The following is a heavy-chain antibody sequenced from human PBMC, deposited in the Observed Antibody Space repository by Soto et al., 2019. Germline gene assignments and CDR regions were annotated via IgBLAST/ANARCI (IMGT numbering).Heavy chain of an antibody. Sequence: QITLKESGPTLVKPTQTLTLTCTFSGFSLSTSGVGVGWIRQPPGKALEWLALIYWDDDKRYGPSLKSRLTIPKDTSKNQVVPTMTNMDPVDTATYFCAHRGQWPRAGGYDYWGQGTLVTVSS. D-gene: IGHD3-10*01. J-gene: IGHJ4*02. V-gene: IGHV2-5*05. CDR3: AHRGQWPRAGGYDY. CDR1: GFSLSTSGVG. CDR2: IYWDDDK.